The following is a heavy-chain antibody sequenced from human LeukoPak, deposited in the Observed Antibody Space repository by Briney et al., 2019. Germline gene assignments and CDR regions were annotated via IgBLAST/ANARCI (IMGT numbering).Heavy chain of an antibody. CDR1: SGSISSYY. Sequence: SETLSLTCTVSSGSISSYYWSWIRQPPGKGLEWIGYIYYSGITNYNPSLKSRVTISVDTSKNQFSLKLSSVTAADTAVYYCARGRWGDYWGQGTLVTVSS. CDR3: ARGRWGDY. D-gene: IGHD3-16*01. J-gene: IGHJ4*02. V-gene: IGHV4-59*01. CDR2: IYYSGIT.